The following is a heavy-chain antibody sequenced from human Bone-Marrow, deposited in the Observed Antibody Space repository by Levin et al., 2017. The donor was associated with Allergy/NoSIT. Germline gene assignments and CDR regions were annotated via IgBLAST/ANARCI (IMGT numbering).Heavy chain of an antibody. Sequence: SGGSLRLSCAASGFDFNTYNMNWVRQAPGKGLEWVSSISSSGVNIYYADSVKGRFTISRDNAKNSLFLQMNSLRAEDTALYYCAPLIRLSEVRAWGQGTVVIVSS. CDR2: ISSSGVNI. CDR1: GFDFNTYN. V-gene: IGHV3-21*01. J-gene: IGHJ5*02. CDR3: APLIRLSEVRA. D-gene: IGHD2/OR15-2a*01.